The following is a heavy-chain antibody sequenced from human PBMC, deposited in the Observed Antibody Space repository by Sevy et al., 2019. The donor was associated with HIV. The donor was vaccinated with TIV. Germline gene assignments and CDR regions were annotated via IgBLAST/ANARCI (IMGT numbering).Heavy chain of an antibody. CDR2: IWYDGSSQ. D-gene: IGHD6-13*01. CDR1: GFIFSTYG. Sequence: GGSLRLSCAASGFIFSTYGMHWVRQAPGKGLEWVALIWYDGSSQYYADSVQGRFTISGDNSKNTLDLQMNSLRAEDTAVYYGVSGASIAAAGNFAYWGQGTLVTVSS. V-gene: IGHV3-33*08. CDR3: VSGASIAAAGNFAY. J-gene: IGHJ4*02.